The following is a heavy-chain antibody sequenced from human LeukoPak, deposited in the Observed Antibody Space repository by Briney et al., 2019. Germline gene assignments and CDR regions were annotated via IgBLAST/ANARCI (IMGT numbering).Heavy chain of an antibody. CDR1: GGSISNFY. CDR3: AKGVVPDD. D-gene: IGHD2-21*01. J-gene: IGHJ4*02. Sequence: SETLSLTCTVSGGSISNFYWSWIRQPAGKGLEWIGRIYSSGRTNYNSSLKSRVAMSIDTSNNQFSLKLSSVTAADTAVYYCAKGVVPDDWGQGTLVTVSS. CDR2: IYSSGRT. V-gene: IGHV4-4*07.